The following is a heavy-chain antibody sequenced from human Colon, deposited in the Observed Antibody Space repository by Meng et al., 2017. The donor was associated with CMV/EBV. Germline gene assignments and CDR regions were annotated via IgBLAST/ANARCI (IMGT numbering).Heavy chain of an antibody. CDR2: VCYTGKS. J-gene: IGHJ4*02. CDR1: GVSISTRNYC. CDR3: AKDCHVFVVVSFDY. D-gene: IGHD2-21*01. V-gene: IGHV4-39*07. Sequence: GSLRLSCGVSGVSISTRNYCWGWIRQPPGKGLEWIGNVCYTGKSYDNPSLRSRTIISADTSKNQFSLRLSSVTAADTAVYYCAKDCHVFVVVSFDYWGQGMQVTVSS.